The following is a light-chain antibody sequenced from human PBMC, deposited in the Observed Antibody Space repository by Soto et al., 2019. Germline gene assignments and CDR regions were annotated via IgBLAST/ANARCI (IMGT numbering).Light chain of an antibody. V-gene: IGKV1-39*01. J-gene: IGKJ3*01. CDR3: QQSYSTPFT. Sequence: DIQMTQSPSSLSASVGDRVTITCRASQSISSYLNWYQQKPGKAPKLLIYAPSSLQSGVPSRFRGIGSGTDFTLTISSLQPEDFATYYCQQSYSTPFTFGPGTKVDI. CDR2: APS. CDR1: QSISSY.